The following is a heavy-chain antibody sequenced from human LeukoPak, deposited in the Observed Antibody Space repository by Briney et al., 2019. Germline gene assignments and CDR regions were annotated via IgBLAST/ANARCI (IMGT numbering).Heavy chain of an antibody. CDR2: ISAYNGNT. Sequence: ASVKVSCKASGYTFTSYGISWVRQAPGQGLEWMGWISAYNGNTNYAQKLQGRVTMTTDTSTSTAYMELRGLRSDDTAVYYCARALDYGDSPSYYYYGMDVWGQGTTVTVSS. V-gene: IGHV1-18*01. J-gene: IGHJ6*02. CDR1: GYTFTSYG. CDR3: ARALDYGDSPSYYYYGMDV. D-gene: IGHD4-17*01.